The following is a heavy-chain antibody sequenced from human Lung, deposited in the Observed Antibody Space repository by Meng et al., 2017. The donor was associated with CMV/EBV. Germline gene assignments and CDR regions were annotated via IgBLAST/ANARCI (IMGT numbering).Heavy chain of an antibody. CDR3: ARDNVVTSMAPFDL. V-gene: IGHV3-74*01. CDR2: INSDGSST. Sequence: GEXXKISCAASGFTFSSYWMHWVRHAQGKGLLWVSRINSDGSSTRYADSVKGRFTISRDNAKNTLYLQMNSLGAKDTAVYYCARDNVVTSMAPFDLWGRGTVVTVSS. CDR1: GFTFSSYW. D-gene: IGHD3-22*01. J-gene: IGHJ2*01.